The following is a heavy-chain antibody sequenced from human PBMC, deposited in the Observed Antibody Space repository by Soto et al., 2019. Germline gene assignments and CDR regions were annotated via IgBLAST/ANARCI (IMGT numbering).Heavy chain of an antibody. CDR3: AKDTFDVPPGFDY. Sequence: EVQLLGSGGGLVHPGGSLRLSCEASGFAFRNYGMSWVRQAPGKGLKWVSTISGSGGSTYYADSVKGRFTISRDNSKNTLYLQMNSLRAEDTAIYYCAKDTFDVPPGFDYWGQGTLVTVSS. J-gene: IGHJ4*02. CDR2: ISGSGGST. V-gene: IGHV3-23*01. D-gene: IGHD3-9*01. CDR1: GFAFRNYG.